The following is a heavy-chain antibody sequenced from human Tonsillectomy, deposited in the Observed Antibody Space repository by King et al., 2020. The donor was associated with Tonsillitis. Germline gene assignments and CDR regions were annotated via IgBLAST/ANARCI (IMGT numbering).Heavy chain of an antibody. J-gene: IGHJ4*02. CDR1: GGSISSGGSS. V-gene: IGHV4-30-2*01. Sequence: QLQESGSGLVKPSQTLSLTCVVSGGSISSGGSSWSWIRQPPGKGLEWIGYIYHSGTTQYNPSLKSRVTISVDRSTNQFSLKLSSVTAADTAVYYCARGGGNIDDWGQGTLVTVSS. CDR3: ARGGGNIDD. CDR2: IYHSGTT. D-gene: IGHD4-23*01.